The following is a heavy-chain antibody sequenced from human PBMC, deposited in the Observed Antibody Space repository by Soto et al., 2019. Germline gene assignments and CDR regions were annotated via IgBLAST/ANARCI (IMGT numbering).Heavy chain of an antibody. J-gene: IGHJ4*02. Sequence: QVQLVQSGAEVKKPGASVKVSCKGSGYTFTANYIQWVRQAPGQGLEWMGWINPNSGGTTYAQKFQGRVTLTRDTSITTAYMELSRLTSDDTAVYCCVREGSGWKYFDYWGQGSLVTVPS. D-gene: IGHD6-19*01. CDR2: INPNSGGT. V-gene: IGHV1-2*02. CDR3: VREGSGWKYFDY. CDR1: GYTFTANY.